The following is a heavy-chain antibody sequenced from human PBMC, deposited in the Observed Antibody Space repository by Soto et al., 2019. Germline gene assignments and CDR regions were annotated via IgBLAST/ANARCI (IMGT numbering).Heavy chain of an antibody. Sequence: ASVKVSCKASGYTFTSYGISWVRQAPGQGLEWMGWISAYNGNTNYAQKLQGRVTMTTDTSTSTAYMELRSLRSDDTAVYYCARVGYCISTSCYTDAYWGQGTLVTGSS. CDR2: ISAYNGNT. CDR3: ARVGYCISTSCYTDAY. CDR1: GYTFTSYG. D-gene: IGHD2-2*02. J-gene: IGHJ4*02. V-gene: IGHV1-18*01.